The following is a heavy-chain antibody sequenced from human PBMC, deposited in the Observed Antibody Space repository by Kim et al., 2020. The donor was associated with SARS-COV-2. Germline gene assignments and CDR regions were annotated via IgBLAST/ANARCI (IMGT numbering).Heavy chain of an antibody. D-gene: IGHD6-19*01. V-gene: IGHV1-3*01. CDR3: ARDRGPWLVLYYVDY. Sequence: QKFQGRVTITRDTSASTADMGLSSLRSEDTAVYYCARDRGPWLVLYYVDYWGQGTLVTVSS. J-gene: IGHJ4*02.